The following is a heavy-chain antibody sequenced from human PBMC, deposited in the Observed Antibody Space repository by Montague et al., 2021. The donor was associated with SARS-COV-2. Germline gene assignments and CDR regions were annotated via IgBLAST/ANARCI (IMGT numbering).Heavy chain of an antibody. J-gene: IGHJ4*02. CDR2: ISYGGIA. CDR1: GVSITSTNW. CDR3: AGKVLTVPADY. D-gene: IGHD4-11*01. V-gene: IGHV4-4*02. Sequence: SETLSLTCAVSGVSITSTNWWSLVRQPPGKGLGWIGEISYGGIATYNPSLKRRTTISMDRSRNLFPLKQCSVTAAETAIYYCAGKVLTVPADYWGQGTLVTVS.